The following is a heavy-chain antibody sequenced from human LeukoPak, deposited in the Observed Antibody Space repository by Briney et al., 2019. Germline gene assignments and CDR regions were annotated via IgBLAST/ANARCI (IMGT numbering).Heavy chain of an antibody. CDR1: GYTFTSYY. J-gene: IGHJ5*02. CDR3: AREGIVVVPAAMPNRNWFDP. V-gene: IGHV1-46*01. Sequence: GASVKVSCKASGYTFTSYYMHWVRQAPGQGLEWMGIINPSGGSTSYAQKFQGRVTMTRDTSTSTVYMELSSLRSEDTAVYYCAREGIVVVPAAMPNRNWFDPWGQGTLVTVSS. D-gene: IGHD2-2*01. CDR2: INPSGGST.